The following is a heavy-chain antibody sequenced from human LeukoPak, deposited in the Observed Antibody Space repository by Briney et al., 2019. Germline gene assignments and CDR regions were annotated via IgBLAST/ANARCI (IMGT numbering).Heavy chain of an antibody. J-gene: IGHJ3*02. CDR1: GGSISSGSYY. Sequence: SQTLSLTCTVSGGSISSGSYYWSWIRQPAGKGLEWIGRIYTSGSTNYNPSLKSRVTISVDTSKNQFSLKLSSVTAADTAVYYCARGTYYDFWSGLGGFDIWGQGTMVTVSS. CDR3: ARGTYYDFWSGLGGFDI. D-gene: IGHD3-3*01. V-gene: IGHV4-61*02. CDR2: IYTSGST.